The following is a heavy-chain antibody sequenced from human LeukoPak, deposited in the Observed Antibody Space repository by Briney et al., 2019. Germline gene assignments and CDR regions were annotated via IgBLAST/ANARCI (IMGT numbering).Heavy chain of an antibody. Sequence: GGSLRLSCVASGITLTTYAMSWVRQAPGKGLEWVSGISGRGGSTYYADSVKGRFTISRDNSKNTLYLQMNSLTAEDTAVYYCARGYSSLDPWGQGTLVTVSS. J-gene: IGHJ5*02. CDR2: ISGRGGST. CDR3: ARGYSSLDP. CDR1: GITLTTYA. V-gene: IGHV3-23*01. D-gene: IGHD6-19*01.